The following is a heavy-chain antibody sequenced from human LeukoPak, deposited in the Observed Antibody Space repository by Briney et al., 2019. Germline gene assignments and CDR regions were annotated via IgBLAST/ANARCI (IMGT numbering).Heavy chain of an antibody. V-gene: IGHV4-34*01. CDR1: GGSFSGYY. J-gene: IGHJ4*02. Sequence: PSETLSLTCAVYGGSFSGYYWSWIRQPPGKGLEWVGEINHSGGTNYNPSLKSRVTISVDTSKNQFSLKLSSVTAADTAVYYCARRVLFFDYWGQGTLVTVSS. CDR2: INHSGGT. D-gene: IGHD2-8*01. CDR3: ARRVLFFDY.